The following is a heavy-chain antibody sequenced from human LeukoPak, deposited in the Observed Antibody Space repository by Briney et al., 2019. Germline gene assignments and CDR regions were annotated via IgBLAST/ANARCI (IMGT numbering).Heavy chain of an antibody. CDR2: ISYDGSNK. J-gene: IGHJ4*02. CDR3: ARGDDYGDSFDY. CDR1: GYTFTNYA. Sequence: SCKTSGYTFTNYAMHWVRQAPGKGLEWVAVISYDGSNKYYADSVKGRFTISRDNSKNTLYLQMNSLRAEDTAVYYCARGDDYGDSFDYWGQGTLVTVSS. V-gene: IGHV3-30-3*01. D-gene: IGHD4-17*01.